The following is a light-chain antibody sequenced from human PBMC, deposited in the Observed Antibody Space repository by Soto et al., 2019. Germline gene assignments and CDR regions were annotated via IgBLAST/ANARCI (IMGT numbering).Light chain of an antibody. CDR3: QHRSTWPRA. CDR1: QSVGIY. CDR2: DAS. J-gene: IGKJ5*01. Sequence: EIVLTQSPATLSLSPGERATLSCRASQSVGIYLGWYQQRPGQAPRLLIYDASKRAAGIPAWFSGSGSGTDFTLTINSLEPEDFAVYYCQHRSTWPRAFGQGTRLEIK. V-gene: IGKV3-11*01.